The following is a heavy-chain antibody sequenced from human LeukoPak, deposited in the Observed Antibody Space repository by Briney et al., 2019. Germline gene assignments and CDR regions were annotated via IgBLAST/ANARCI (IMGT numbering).Heavy chain of an antibody. CDR3: ARDHCSSSSCPGDYYMDV. V-gene: IGHV4-59*12. CDR1: GGSITNYY. J-gene: IGHJ6*03. D-gene: IGHD2-2*01. CDR2: IYYSGTT. Sequence: PSETLSLTCTVSGGSITNYYWSWIRQPPGTGLEWIGYIYYSGTTNYNPSLKSRVTISVDTSKNQFSLKLSSVTAADTAVYYCARDHCSSSSCPGDYYMDVWGKGTTVTVSS.